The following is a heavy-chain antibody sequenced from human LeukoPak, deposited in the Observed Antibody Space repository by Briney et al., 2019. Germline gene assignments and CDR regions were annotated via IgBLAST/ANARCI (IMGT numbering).Heavy chain of an antibody. CDR2: IYPGDSDT. V-gene: IGHV5-51*01. J-gene: IGHJ4*02. Sequence: GESLKISCKGSGYRFTSYWIGWVRQMPGKGLEWMGIIYPGDSDTRYSPSFQGQVTMSADKSISTAYLQWSSLKASDTAMYYCARLSLSSGWAREIYYFDYWGQGTLVTVSS. CDR3: ARLSLSSGWAREIYYFDY. CDR1: GYRFTSYW. D-gene: IGHD6-19*01.